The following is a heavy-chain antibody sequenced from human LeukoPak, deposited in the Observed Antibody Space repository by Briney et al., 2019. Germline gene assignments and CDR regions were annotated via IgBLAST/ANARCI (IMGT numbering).Heavy chain of an antibody. CDR1: GGSIGSSTYY. Sequence: SETLSLTCTVSGGSIGSSTYYWGWIRQPPGKGLEWIGSIYYSGSTNYNPSLKSRVTISVDTSKNQFSLKVISVTAADTAVYYCARRTVGATANFDFWGQGTLVTVSS. D-gene: IGHD1-26*01. J-gene: IGHJ4*02. V-gene: IGHV4-39*01. CDR3: ARRTVGATANFDF. CDR2: IYYSGST.